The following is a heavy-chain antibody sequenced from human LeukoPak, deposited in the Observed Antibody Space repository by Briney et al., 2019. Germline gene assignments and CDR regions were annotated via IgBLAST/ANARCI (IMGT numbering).Heavy chain of an antibody. V-gene: IGHV3-66*04. CDR3: VKPSLAVAGTRYFDS. Sequence: GGSLRLSCAASGFTVSSNYMSWVRQAPGKGLEWVSVIYSGGSTYYADTVKGRFTISRDNSKNTLYLQMSSLRAEDTAVYSCVKPSLAVAGTRYFDSWGQGTLVTVSS. J-gene: IGHJ4*02. CDR2: IYSGGST. D-gene: IGHD6-19*01. CDR1: GFTVSSNY.